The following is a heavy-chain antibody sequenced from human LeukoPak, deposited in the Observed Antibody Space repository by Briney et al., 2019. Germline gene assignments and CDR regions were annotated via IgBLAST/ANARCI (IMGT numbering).Heavy chain of an antibody. CDR1: GFTLSSYW. CDR2: IYSGGST. CDR3: ARDSSGSYYS. J-gene: IGHJ5*02. Sequence: GGSLRLSCAASGFTLSSYWMHWVRQVPGQGLVWVSVIYSGGSTYYADSVKGRFTISRDNSKNTLYLQMNSLRAEDTAVYYCARDSSGSYYSWGQGTLVTVSS. V-gene: IGHV3-66*01. D-gene: IGHD3-10*01.